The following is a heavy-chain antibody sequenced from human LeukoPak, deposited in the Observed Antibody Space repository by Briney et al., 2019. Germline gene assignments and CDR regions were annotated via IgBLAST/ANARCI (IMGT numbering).Heavy chain of an antibody. CDR2: INHSGST. CDR3: ARVEFVVTTKRLSAYDY. V-gene: IGHV4-34*01. J-gene: IGHJ4*02. CDR1: GGSFSGYY. D-gene: IGHD2-21*02. Sequence: SETLSLTCAVYGGSFSGYYWSWIRQPPGKGLEWIGEINHSGSTNYNPSLKSRVTISVDTSKNQFSLKLSSVTAADTGVYYCARVEFVVTTKRLSAYDYWGQGTLVTVSS.